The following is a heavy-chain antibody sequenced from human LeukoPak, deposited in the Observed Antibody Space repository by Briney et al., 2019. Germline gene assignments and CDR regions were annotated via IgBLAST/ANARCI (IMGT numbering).Heavy chain of an antibody. CDR1: GFTFSSYS. J-gene: IGHJ4*02. CDR2: ISSSSSTI. D-gene: IGHD6-19*01. CDR3: ARSRLALDY. V-gene: IGHV3-48*01. Sequence: GSLRLSCAASGFTFSSYSMNWVRQAPGKGLEWVSYISSSSSTIYYADSVKGRFTISRDNAKNSLYLQMNSLRAEDTAVYYCARSRLALDYWGQGTLVTVYS.